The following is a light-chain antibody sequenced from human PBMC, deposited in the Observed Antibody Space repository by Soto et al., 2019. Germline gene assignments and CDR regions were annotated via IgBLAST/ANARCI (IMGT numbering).Light chain of an antibody. V-gene: IGKV1-27*01. J-gene: IGKJ1*01. CDR1: QGISTY. CDR2: AAS. Sequence: DIQMTQSPSSLSASVGDRVTITCRASQGISTYLVWYQQKPGTAPKLLIFAASTLQSGVPSRFSGSGSGTDFTLTISSLEPEDVATYDCLNCSGYPETFGQGTKVEIK. CDR3: LNCSGYPET.